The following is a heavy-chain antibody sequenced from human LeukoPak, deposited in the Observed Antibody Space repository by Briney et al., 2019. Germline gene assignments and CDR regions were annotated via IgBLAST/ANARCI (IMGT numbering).Heavy chain of an antibody. D-gene: IGHD2/OR15-2a*01. CDR3: ATHSIGWFDP. CDR1: GYTFTSYY. Sequence: GASVKVSCKASGYTFTSYYMHWVRQAPGQGLEWMGIINPSGGSTSYAQKFQGRVTMTEDTSTDTAYMELSSLRSEDTAVYYCATHSIGWFDPWGQGTPVTVSS. CDR2: INPSGGST. V-gene: IGHV1-46*01. J-gene: IGHJ5*02.